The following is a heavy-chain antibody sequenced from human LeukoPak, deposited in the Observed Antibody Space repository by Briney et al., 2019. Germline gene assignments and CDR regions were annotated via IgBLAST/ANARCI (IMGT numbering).Heavy chain of an antibody. CDR3: AKDLRALRPPFDY. V-gene: IGHV3-23*01. CDR2: ISGSGGST. CDR1: GFTFSSYA. J-gene: IGHJ4*02. Sequence: GGSLRLSCAASGFTFSSYAMSWVRQPPGKGLEWVSAISGSGGSTYYADSVKGRLTIPRDNSKNTLYLQMNSLRAEDTAVYYCAKDLRALRPPFDYWGQGTLVTVSS.